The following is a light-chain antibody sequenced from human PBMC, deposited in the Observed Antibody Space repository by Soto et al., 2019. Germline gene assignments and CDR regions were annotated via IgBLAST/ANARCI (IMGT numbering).Light chain of an antibody. CDR2: DAS. V-gene: IGKV1-5*01. Sequence: IHSTHSPSTLSASVRYSLTITFRSSQSISSWVAWYPQKPGKAPKLLIYDASSLESGVPSRFSGSGSGTEFTLTISSLQPDDFAAYYCQQSYSPPRTFGQGTKVDIK. J-gene: IGKJ1*01. CDR1: QSISSW. CDR3: QQSYSPPRT.